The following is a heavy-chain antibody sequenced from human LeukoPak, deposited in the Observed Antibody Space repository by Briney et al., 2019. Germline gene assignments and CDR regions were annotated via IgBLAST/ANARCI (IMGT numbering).Heavy chain of an antibody. CDR2: ISSSSSYI. CDR1: GLTLSSYS. D-gene: IGHD4-17*01. CDR3: AREHDYGDSADY. V-gene: IGHV3-21*01. Sequence: GGSLRLSCAASGLTLSSYSMNWVRQAPGKGLEWVSSISSSSSYIYYADSVKGRFTISRDNAKNSLYLQMNSLRAEDTAVYYCAREHDYGDSADYWGQGTLVTVSS. J-gene: IGHJ4*02.